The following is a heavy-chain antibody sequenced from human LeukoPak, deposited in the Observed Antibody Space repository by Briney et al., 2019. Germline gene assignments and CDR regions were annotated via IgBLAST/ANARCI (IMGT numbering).Heavy chain of an antibody. Sequence: ASVKVSCKASGYTFTSYGISWVGQAPGQGLEWMGWISAYNGNTNYAQKLQGRVTMTTDTSTSTAYMELRSLRSDDTAVYYCARDSTAMVRGVIPKPDAFDIWGQGTMVTVSS. CDR3: ARDSTAMVRGVIPKPDAFDI. CDR1: GYTFTSYG. CDR2: ISAYNGNT. J-gene: IGHJ3*02. V-gene: IGHV1-18*01. D-gene: IGHD3-10*01.